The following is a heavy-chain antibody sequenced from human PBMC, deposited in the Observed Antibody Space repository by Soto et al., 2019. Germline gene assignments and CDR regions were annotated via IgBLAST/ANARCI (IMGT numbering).Heavy chain of an antibody. CDR2: IIPIFGTA. J-gene: IGHJ4*02. CDR1: GGTFSSYA. D-gene: IGHD3-22*01. CDR3: ARGTGDSRAYYFVY. Sequence: QVQLVQSGAEVKKPGSSVKVSCKASGGTFSSYAISWVRQAPGQGLEWMGGIIPIFGTANYAQKFQGRVTITADESTSTAYMDVSNLRSEDTAVYYCARGTGDSRAYYFVYWGQGTRVTVSS. V-gene: IGHV1-69*12.